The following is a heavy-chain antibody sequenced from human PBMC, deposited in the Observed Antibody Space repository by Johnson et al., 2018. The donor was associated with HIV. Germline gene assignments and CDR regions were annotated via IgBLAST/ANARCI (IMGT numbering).Heavy chain of an antibody. V-gene: IGHV3-23*04. CDR2: ISGSGGST. D-gene: IGHD3-10*01. J-gene: IGHJ3*02. CDR3: AKALLLWFGEALHAFDI. CDR1: GFTFSSYA. Sequence: VQLVESGGGLVQPGGSLRLSCAASGFTFSSYAMSWVRQAPGKGLEWVSAISGSGGSTYYADSVKGRFTISRDNSKNTLYLQMNSLRAEDTAVYYCAKALLLWFGEALHAFDIWGQGTMVIVSS.